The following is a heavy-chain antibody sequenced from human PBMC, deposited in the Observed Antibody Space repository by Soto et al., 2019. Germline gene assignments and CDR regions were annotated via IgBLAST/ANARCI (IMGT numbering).Heavy chain of an antibody. CDR3: AKDTLSGSYGPYYFEY. CDR2: ISWNSGSI. V-gene: IGHV3-9*01. D-gene: IGHD1-26*01. Sequence: EVQLVESGGGLVQPGRSLRLSCAASGFTFEDYAMHWVRQAPGKGLEWVSGISWNSGSIGYADSVKGRFTISRDNAKNSLYLQINSLRAEDTALYYCAKDTLSGSYGPYYFEYLGQGTLVTVSS. CDR1: GFTFEDYA. J-gene: IGHJ4*02.